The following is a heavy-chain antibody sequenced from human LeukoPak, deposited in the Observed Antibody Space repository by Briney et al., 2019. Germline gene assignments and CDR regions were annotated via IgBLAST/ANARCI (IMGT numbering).Heavy chain of an antibody. CDR2: ISGSGGST. Sequence: GGSLRLSCAASGFTVSSNYMSWVRQAPGKGLEWVSAISGSGGSTYYADSVKGRFTISRDNSKNTLYLQMNSLRAEDTAVYYCAKDGRDYDFWSGYPTHRWFDPWGQGTLVTVSS. CDR1: GFTVSSNY. D-gene: IGHD3-3*01. V-gene: IGHV3-23*01. CDR3: AKDGRDYDFWSGYPTHRWFDP. J-gene: IGHJ5*02.